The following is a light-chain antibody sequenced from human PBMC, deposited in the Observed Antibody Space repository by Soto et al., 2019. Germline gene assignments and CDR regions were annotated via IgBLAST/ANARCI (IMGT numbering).Light chain of an antibody. Sequence: DIQMTQSPSTLSASVGDRVTITCRASQSISSWLTWYQQKPGKAPKLLIYKASSLESGLPSRFSGSGSGTEFPLTISSLQPDDFALYYSHKYNSYSQRFGQGTKVEIK. CDR2: KAS. CDR1: QSISSW. CDR3: HKYNSYSQR. V-gene: IGKV1-5*03. J-gene: IGKJ1*01.